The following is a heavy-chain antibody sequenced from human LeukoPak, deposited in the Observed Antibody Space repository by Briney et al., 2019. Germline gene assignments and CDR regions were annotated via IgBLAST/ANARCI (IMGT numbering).Heavy chain of an antibody. D-gene: IGHD6-6*01. Sequence: GGSLRLSCAASGFTFSSYAMSWVRQAPGKGLEWVANINQDGSKKYYVDSVKGRFTISRDNAKNSLYLQMNSLRAEDTAMYYCARAQYSNSSYWGQGTLVTVSS. J-gene: IGHJ4*02. CDR2: INQDGSKK. V-gene: IGHV3-7*04. CDR1: GFTFSSYA. CDR3: ARAQYSNSSY.